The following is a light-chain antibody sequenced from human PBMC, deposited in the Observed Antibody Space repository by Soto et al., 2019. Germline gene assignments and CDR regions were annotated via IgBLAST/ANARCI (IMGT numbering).Light chain of an antibody. CDR1: QSVSSDY. CDR3: QQYDRSLQFT. Sequence: EIVLTQSPGTLSLSPGERATLSCRASQSVSSDYLAWYQLKPGQAPRLLIYGASSRATGIPHRFSGSGSGTDFTLTISRLEPEDFSVYCCQQYDRSLQFTFGPGTKVDIK. V-gene: IGKV3-20*01. CDR2: GAS. J-gene: IGKJ3*01.